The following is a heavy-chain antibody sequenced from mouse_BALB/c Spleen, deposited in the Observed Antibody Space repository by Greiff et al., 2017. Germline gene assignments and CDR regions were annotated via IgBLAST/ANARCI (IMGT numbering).Heavy chain of an antibody. V-gene: IGHV5-6-5*01. CDR1: GFTFSSYA. CDR2: ISSGGST. Sequence: DVMLVESGGGLVKPGGSLKLSCAASGFTFSSYAMSWVRQTPEKRLEWVASISSGGSTYYPDSVKGRFTISRDNARNILYLQMSSLRSEDTAMYYCARGGAAWFAYWGQGTLVTVSA. J-gene: IGHJ3*01. CDR3: ARGGAAWFAY.